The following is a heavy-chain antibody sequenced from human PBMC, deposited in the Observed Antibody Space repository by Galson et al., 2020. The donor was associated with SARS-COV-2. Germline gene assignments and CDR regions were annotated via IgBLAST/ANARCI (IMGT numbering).Heavy chain of an antibody. CDR3: ARDGPDYYDSSRPYWYFDL. J-gene: IGHJ2*01. CDR2: IYYSGST. V-gene: IGHV4-61*01. D-gene: IGHD3-22*01. CDR1: GGSVSSGSYY. Sequence: ASETLSLTCTVSGGSVSSGSYYWSWIRQPPGKGLEWIGYIYYSGSTNYNPSLKSRVTISVDTSKNQFSLKLSSVTAADTAVYYCARDGPDYYDSSRPYWYFDLWGRGTLVTVSS.